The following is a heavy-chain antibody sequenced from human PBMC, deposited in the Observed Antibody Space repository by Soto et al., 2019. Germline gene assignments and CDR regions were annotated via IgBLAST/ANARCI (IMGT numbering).Heavy chain of an antibody. J-gene: IGHJ6*02. V-gene: IGHV1-18*01. CDR2: ISAYNGNT. CDR3: ATDRMCIAPSPDCMDV. CDR1: GLTFKYYG. Sequence: GASVKVSCKNSGLTFKYYGISWVQQAPGQGLEWMGWISAYNGNTNYAQKFQGRVTMTTDTSTSTAYMDLRSLRSDDTARYYRATDRMCIAPSPDCMDVCGQGTTVTVYS. D-gene: IGHD6-13*01.